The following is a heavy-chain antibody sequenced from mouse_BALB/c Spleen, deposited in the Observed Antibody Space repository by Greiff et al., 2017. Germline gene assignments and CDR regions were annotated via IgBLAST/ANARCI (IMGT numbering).Heavy chain of an antibody. V-gene: IGHV1-87*01. Sequence: QVQLKQSGAELARPGASVKLSCKASGYTFTSYWMQWVKQRPGQGLEWIGAIYPGDGDTRYTQKFKGKATLTADKSSSTAYMQLSSLASEDSAVYYCARRDAYAMDYWGQGTSVTVSS. D-gene: IGHD3-3*01. J-gene: IGHJ4*01. CDR1: GYTFTSYW. CDR2: IYPGDGDT. CDR3: ARRDAYAMDY.